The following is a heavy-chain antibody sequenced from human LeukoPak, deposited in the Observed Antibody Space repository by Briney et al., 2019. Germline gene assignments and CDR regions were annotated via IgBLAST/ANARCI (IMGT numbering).Heavy chain of an antibody. Sequence: SETLSLTCAVYGGSFSGYYWSWIRQPPGKGLEWIGEIKHSGSTNYNPSLKSRVTISVDTSKNQFSLKLSSVTAADTAVYYCARSGYYYDSSGYYSGFYFDYWGQGTLVTVSS. CDR1: GGSFSGYY. CDR3: ARSGYYYDSSGYYSGFYFDY. CDR2: IKHSGST. D-gene: IGHD3-22*01. V-gene: IGHV4-34*01. J-gene: IGHJ4*02.